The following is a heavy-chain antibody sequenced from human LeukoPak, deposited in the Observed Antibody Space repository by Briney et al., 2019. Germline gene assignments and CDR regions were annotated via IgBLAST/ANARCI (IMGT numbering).Heavy chain of an antibody. D-gene: IGHD6-19*01. CDR2: IYYSGST. V-gene: IGHV4-39*07. CDR3: ARDYSSGWYEGDAFDI. CDR1: GGSISSSSYY. J-gene: IGHJ3*02. Sequence: PSETLSLTCTVSGGSISSSSYYWGWIRQPPGKGLEWIGSIYYSGSTYYNPSLKSRVTISVDTSKNQFSPKLSSVTAADTAVYYCARDYSSGWYEGDAFDIWGQGTMVTVSS.